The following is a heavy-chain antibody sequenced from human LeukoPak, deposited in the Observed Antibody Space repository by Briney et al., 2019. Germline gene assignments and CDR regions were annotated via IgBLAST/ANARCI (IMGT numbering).Heavy chain of an antibody. Sequence: GGSLRLSRAASGFTFSSYSMNWVRQAPGKGLEWVSSISSSGSYIYYADSVKGRFTISRDNAKNSLYLQMNSLRAEDTAVYYCARGERSIVVVPAAILEYYYYYYYMDVWGKGTTVTVSS. CDR3: ARGERSIVVVPAAILEYYYYYYYMDV. J-gene: IGHJ6*03. V-gene: IGHV3-21*01. D-gene: IGHD2-2*02. CDR1: GFTFSSYS. CDR2: ISSSGSYI.